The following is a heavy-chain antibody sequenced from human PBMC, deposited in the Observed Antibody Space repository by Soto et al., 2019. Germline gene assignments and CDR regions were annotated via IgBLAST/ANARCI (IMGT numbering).Heavy chain of an antibody. CDR1: GGSISSYY. D-gene: IGHD3-16*02. CDR3: ARDPGNYDYIWGSYRLPYYFDY. V-gene: IGHV4-59*01. Sequence: PSETLSLTCTVSGGSISSYYWSWIQQPPGKGLEWIGYIYYSGSTNYNPSLKSRVTISVDTSKNQFSLKLSSVTAADTAVYYCARDPGNYDYIWGSYRLPYYFDYWGQGTLGTVSS. J-gene: IGHJ4*02. CDR2: IYYSGST.